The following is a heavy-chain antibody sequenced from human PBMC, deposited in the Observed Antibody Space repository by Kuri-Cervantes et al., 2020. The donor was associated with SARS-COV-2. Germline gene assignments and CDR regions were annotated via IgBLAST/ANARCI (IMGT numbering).Heavy chain of an antibody. CDR1: GGSVSSGSYY. V-gene: IGHV4-61*01. Sequence: SETLSLTCTVSGGSVSSGSYYWSWIRQPPGKGLEWIGYIYYSGSTNYNPSLKSRVTISVDTSKNQFSLKLSSVTAADTAVYYCTRKGYYESSAYSFDYWGQGTLVTVSS. D-gene: IGHD3-22*01. CDR2: IYYSGST. J-gene: IGHJ4*02. CDR3: TRKGYYESSAYSFDY.